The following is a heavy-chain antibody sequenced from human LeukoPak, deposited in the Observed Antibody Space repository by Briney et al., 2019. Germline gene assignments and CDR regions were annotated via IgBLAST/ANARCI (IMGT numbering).Heavy chain of an antibody. D-gene: IGHD2-21*02. CDR2: ISGSGGST. J-gene: IGHJ4*02. CDR3: AKVDVAYCGGDCYLNYFDY. V-gene: IGHV3-23*01. CDR1: GFTFSSYA. Sequence: GGSLRLSCAASGFTFSSYAMSWVRQAPGKGLEWVLAISGSGGSTYYADSVKGRFTISRDNSKNTLYLQMNSLRAEDTAVYYCAKVDVAYCGGDCYLNYFDYWGQGTLVTVSS.